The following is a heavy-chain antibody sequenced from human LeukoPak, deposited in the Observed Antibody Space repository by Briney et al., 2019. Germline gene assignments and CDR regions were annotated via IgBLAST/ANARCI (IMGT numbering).Heavy chain of an antibody. CDR2: IIPIFGTA. D-gene: IGHD3-3*01. CDR3: ARTYYDFWSGYYMDV. Sequence: ASVKVSCKASGGTFSSYAISWVRQAPGQGLEWMGGIIPIFGTANYAQKFQGRVTITADESTSTAYMELSSLRSEDTAVYYCARTYYDFWSGYYMDVWGKGTTVTVSS. V-gene: IGHV1-69*13. J-gene: IGHJ6*03. CDR1: GGTFSSYA.